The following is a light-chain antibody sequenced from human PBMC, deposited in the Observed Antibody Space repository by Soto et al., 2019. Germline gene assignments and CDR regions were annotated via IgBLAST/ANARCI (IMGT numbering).Light chain of an antibody. V-gene: IGKV1-39*01. J-gene: IGKJ1*01. Sequence: IQLTQSPSSLSASVGDRVTVTCRASQGIGTYLVWYQQKSGKAPTVLIYASSTLQTGVPSRFSGSGSGTDFSLTISSLQPEDCATYYCQQSYNTPWTFGQGTRVEVK. CDR1: QGIGTY. CDR3: QQSYNTPWT. CDR2: ASS.